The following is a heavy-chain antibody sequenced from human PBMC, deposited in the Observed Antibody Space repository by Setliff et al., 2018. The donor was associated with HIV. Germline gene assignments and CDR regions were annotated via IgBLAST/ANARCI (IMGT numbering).Heavy chain of an antibody. J-gene: IGHJ3*02. CDR2: IKPSGGST. D-gene: IGHD6-13*01. CDR3: ARDGSSTWTGVRAFDI. Sequence: RASVKVSCKASGYTFTSYYMHWVRQAPGQGLEWMGIIKPSGGSTSYAQKFQGRVTMTRDTSTSTVYMELSSLRSEDTAEYYCARDGSSTWTGVRAFDIWGQGTMVTVSS. CDR1: GYTFTSYY. V-gene: IGHV1-46*01.